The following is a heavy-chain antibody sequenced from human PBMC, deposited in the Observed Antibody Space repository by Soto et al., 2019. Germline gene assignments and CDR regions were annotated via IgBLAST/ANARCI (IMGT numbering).Heavy chain of an antibody. CDR3: ARDGALIVATFYYGMDV. D-gene: IGHD5-12*01. CDR2: ISSSSSYI. CDR1: GFTFSSYS. J-gene: IGHJ6*02. V-gene: IGHV3-21*01. Sequence: EVQLVESGGGLVKPGGSLRLSCAASGFTFSSYSMNWVRQAPGKGLEWVSSISSSSSYIYYADSVKGRFTISRDNAKNSLYLQLNSLRAEDTAVYYCARDGALIVATFYYGMDVWGQVTTVTVSS.